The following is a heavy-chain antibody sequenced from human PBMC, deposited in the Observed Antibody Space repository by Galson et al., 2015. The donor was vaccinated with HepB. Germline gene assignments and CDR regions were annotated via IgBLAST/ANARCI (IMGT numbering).Heavy chain of an antibody. D-gene: IGHD3-10*01. J-gene: IGHJ6*02. CDR3: ARSGGLHYFGLGNYGYSGLDV. Sequence: LSLTCTVSGGSIRSYYWSWIRQPPGKGLEWIGDISHGGSTNYNSSLKSRVTISVDTSLDQFSLKLSSVTAADTALYYCARSGGLHYFGLGNYGYSGLDVWGQGTTVTVSS. CDR2: ISHGGST. CDR1: GGSIRSYY. V-gene: IGHV4-59*08.